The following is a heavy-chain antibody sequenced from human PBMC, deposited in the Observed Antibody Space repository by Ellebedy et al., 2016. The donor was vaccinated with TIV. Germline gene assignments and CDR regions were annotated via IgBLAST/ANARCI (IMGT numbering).Heavy chain of an antibody. CDR3: ARGGELSFWYFDL. CDR2: IYYSGSP. CDR1: GGSMSSYY. V-gene: IGHV4-59*01. D-gene: IGHD3-16*02. J-gene: IGHJ2*01. Sequence: ESLKISCTVSGGSMSSYYWTWIRQPPGKGLEWIGYIYYSGSPNYNPSLKSRVTISVDPSKNQFSLKLRSVTAADTAVYYCARGGELSFWYFDLWGRGTLVTVSS.